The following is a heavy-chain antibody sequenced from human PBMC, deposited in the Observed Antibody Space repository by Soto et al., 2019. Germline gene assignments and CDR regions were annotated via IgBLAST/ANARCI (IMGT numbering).Heavy chain of an antibody. CDR1: GGSISYYY. V-gene: IGHV4-59*01. J-gene: IGHJ4*02. D-gene: IGHD5-12*01. CDR2: IYYSGNT. Sequence: LSLTCTVSGGSISYYYWGWIRQPPGKGLEWIGSIYYSGNTHYNPSLKSRVTISVDTSMNQFSLNLDSVTAVDSAVYYCVRGGYVHAFDYWGQGALVTVSS. CDR3: VRGGYVHAFDY.